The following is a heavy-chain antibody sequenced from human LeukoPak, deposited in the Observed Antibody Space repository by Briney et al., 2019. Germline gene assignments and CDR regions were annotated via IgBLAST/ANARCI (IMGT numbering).Heavy chain of an antibody. CDR3: ARVWGPYSSSYYVYYFDS. D-gene: IGHD6-13*01. Sequence: GGSLRLSCAASGFNFDDYVMTWVRQAPGKGLEWVSAISSRRSSTYYADSVKTRFTISRDNSRNTLYLHMSSLRAEDTATYYCARVWGPYSSSYYVYYFDSWGQGTPVTVSS. V-gene: IGHV3-23*01. CDR1: GFNFDDYV. J-gene: IGHJ4*02. CDR2: ISSRRSST.